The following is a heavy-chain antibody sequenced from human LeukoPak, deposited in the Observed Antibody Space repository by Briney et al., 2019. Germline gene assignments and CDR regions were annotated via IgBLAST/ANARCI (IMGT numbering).Heavy chain of an antibody. CDR3: ARVSIVATIPDY. Sequence: PGGSLRLSCAASGFTFSNYWMHWVRPAPGKGLVWVSRINSDGSSTSYADSVKGRFTISRDNAKNTLYLQMNSLRAEDTAVYYCARVSIVATIPDYWGQGTLVTVSS. CDR1: GFTFSNYW. CDR2: INSDGSST. V-gene: IGHV3-74*01. D-gene: IGHD5-12*01. J-gene: IGHJ4*02.